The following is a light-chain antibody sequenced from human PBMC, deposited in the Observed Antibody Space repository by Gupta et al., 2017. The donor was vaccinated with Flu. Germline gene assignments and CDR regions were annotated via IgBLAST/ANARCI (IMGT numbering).Light chain of an antibody. CDR1: QYINTY. Sequence: GDRVTITCRARQYINTYLAWYHQRPGRAPKFLIYDVSTLQSGVPSRFSCRGSGTEFSLTINNLQPEDFGTYYCQQAHSFPYTFGQGTKVEIK. V-gene: IGKV1-12*01. CDR2: DVS. CDR3: QQAHSFPYT. J-gene: IGKJ2*01.